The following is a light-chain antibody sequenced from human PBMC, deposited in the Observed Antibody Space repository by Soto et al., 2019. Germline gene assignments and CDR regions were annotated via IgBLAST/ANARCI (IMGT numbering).Light chain of an antibody. J-gene: IGLJ2*01. CDR3: GTWDSSLSAVV. V-gene: IGLV1-51*01. CDR2: DNN. CDR1: TSNIGNNF. Sequence: QSVLTQPHSVSAAPGQKVTICCSGSTSNIGNNFVSWYQQLPGTAPKLLIYDNNERPSGIPDRFSVSKSGTSATLGITGLQTGDEADYYCGTWDSSLSAVVFGGGTKLTVL.